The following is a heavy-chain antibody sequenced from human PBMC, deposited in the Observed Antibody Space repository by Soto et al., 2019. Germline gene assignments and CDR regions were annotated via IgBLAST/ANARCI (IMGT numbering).Heavy chain of an antibody. V-gene: IGHV3-21*01. CDR1: GFTFSSYS. J-gene: IGHJ5*02. CDR3: ARDRHPGLLHGFDP. Sequence: EVQLVESGGGLVKPGGSLRLSCAASGFTFSSYSMNWVRQAPGKGLEWVSSISSSSSYIYYADSVKGRFTISRDNAKNSLYLQMNSLRAEDTAVYYGARDRHPGLLHGFDPCGQGTLVTVSS. D-gene: IGHD2-21*02. CDR2: ISSSSSYI.